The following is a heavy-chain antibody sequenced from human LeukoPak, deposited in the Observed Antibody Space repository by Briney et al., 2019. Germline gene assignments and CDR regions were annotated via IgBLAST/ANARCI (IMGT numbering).Heavy chain of an antibody. CDR3: ARAGKGLGDSSGYL. CDR2: IYSGGST. J-gene: IGHJ4*02. Sequence: PGGSLRLSCAASGFTVSSNYMSWVRQAPGKGLEWVSVIYSGGSTYYADSVKGRFTISRDNSKNTLYLQMNSLRAEDTAVYYCARAGKGLGDSSGYLWGQGTPVTVSS. V-gene: IGHV3-53*01. D-gene: IGHD3-22*01. CDR1: GFTVSSNY.